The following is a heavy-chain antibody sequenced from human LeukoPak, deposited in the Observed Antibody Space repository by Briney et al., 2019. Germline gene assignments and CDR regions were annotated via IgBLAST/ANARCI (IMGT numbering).Heavy chain of an antibody. CDR1: GGSISSGSYY. CDR2: IYTSGST. V-gene: IGHV4-61*02. CDR3: ARANWSGYYTGREH. J-gene: IGHJ4*02. Sequence: SETLSLTCTVSGGSISSGSYYWSWIRQPAGKGLEWIGRIYTSGSTNYNPSLKSRVTISVDTSKNQFSLKLSSVTAADTAVYYCARANWSGYYTGREHWGQGTLVTVSS. D-gene: IGHD3-3*01.